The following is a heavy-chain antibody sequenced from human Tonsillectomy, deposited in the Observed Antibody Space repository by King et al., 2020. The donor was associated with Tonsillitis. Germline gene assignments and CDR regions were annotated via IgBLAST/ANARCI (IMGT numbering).Heavy chain of an antibody. Sequence: VQLVESGGGVVQPGRSLRLSCAASGFTFSNYALHWVRQSPGKGLEWVAVISYDRCRKFYADSVKGRFTISRDNSKDTLYLQMHSLRPEDTALYHCARVRAKMATIFLDAFDVWGQGTMVTVSS. CDR3: ARVRAKMATIFLDAFDV. V-gene: IGHV3-30*01. CDR2: ISYDRCRK. J-gene: IGHJ3*01. CDR1: GFTFSNYA. D-gene: IGHD5-24*01.